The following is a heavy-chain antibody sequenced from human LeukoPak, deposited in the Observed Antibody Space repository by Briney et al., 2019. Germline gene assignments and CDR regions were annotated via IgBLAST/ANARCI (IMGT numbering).Heavy chain of an antibody. Sequence: ASVKVSCKASGYTFTSYGISWVRQAPGQALEWMEWISAYNGNTNYAQKLQGRVTMTTDTSTSTAYMELRSLRSDDTAVYYCARATYYYGSGSPSIFDIWGQGTMVTVSS. D-gene: IGHD3-10*01. CDR1: GYTFTSYG. J-gene: IGHJ3*02. V-gene: IGHV1-18*01. CDR3: ARATYYYGSGSPSIFDI. CDR2: ISAYNGNT.